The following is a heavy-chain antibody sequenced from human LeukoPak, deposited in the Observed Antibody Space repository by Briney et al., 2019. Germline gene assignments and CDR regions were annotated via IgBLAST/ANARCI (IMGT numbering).Heavy chain of an antibody. CDR1: GGSISSGAYY. D-gene: IGHD2-2*01. CDR3: ARERKVPTAIGIDY. Sequence: SETLSLTCTVSGGSISSGAYYWSWIRQLPGKGLEWIGYIYNSGTTYYNPSLKSRVTISVDTSKNQFSLKLSSVTAADTAIYYCARERKVPTAIGIDYWGQGTLVTVSS. CDR2: IYNSGTT. V-gene: IGHV4-30-4*08. J-gene: IGHJ4*02.